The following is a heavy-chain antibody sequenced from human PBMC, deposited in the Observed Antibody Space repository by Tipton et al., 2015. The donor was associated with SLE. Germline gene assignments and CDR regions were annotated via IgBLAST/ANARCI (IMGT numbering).Heavy chain of an antibody. CDR1: GGSISSHY. D-gene: IGHD3-10*01. Sequence: TLSLTCTVSGGSISSHYWSWIRQPPGKGLEWIGYIYYSGSTNYNPSLKSRVTISADTSKNQFSLKLSSVTAADTAVCYCASGGYGSGSHYLGGWFDPWGRGTLVTVSS. CDR3: ASGGYGSGSHYLGGWFDP. V-gene: IGHV4-59*08. CDR2: IYYSGST. J-gene: IGHJ5*02.